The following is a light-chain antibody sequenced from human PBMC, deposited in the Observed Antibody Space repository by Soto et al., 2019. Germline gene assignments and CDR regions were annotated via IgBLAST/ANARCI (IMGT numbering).Light chain of an antibody. V-gene: IGKV1-5*01. J-gene: IGKJ1*01. CDR1: QSISNR. CDR3: LQYSSHSWT. CDR2: DAS. Sequence: DIQMTQSPSTLSASVGDRVTITCRASQSISNRLAWYHQKPGKTPNLLIYDASNLGSGVPSRFSGSGSGTEFTLTISRLQPDDVATYYCLQYSSHSWTFGQGTKVDIK.